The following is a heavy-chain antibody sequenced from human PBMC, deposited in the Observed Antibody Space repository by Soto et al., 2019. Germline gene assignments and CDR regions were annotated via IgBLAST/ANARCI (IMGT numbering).Heavy chain of an antibody. CDR3: AKDLPTYYYDSSSGGFDY. J-gene: IGHJ4*02. CDR2: ISYDGSNK. V-gene: IGHV3-30*18. D-gene: IGHD3-22*01. CDR1: GFTFSSYG. Sequence: QVQLVESGGGVVQTGRSLRLSCAASGFTFSSYGMHWVRQAPGKGLEWVAVISYDGSNKYYADSVKGRFTISRDNSKNTLYLQMNSLRAEDTAVYYCAKDLPTYYYDSSSGGFDYWGQGTLVTVSS.